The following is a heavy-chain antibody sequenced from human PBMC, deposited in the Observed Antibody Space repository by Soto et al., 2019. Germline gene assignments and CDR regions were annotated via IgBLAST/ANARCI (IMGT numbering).Heavy chain of an antibody. CDR1: GFTFSSYA. CDR3: ASDDYSNYYFDY. D-gene: IGHD4-4*01. Sequence: GGSLRLSCAASGFTFSSYAMSWVRQAPGKGLEWVSAISGSGGSTYYADSVKGRFTISRDNSKNTLYLQMNSLRVEDTAVYYCASDDYSNYYFDYWGQGTLVTVSS. V-gene: IGHV3-23*01. CDR2: ISGSGGST. J-gene: IGHJ4*02.